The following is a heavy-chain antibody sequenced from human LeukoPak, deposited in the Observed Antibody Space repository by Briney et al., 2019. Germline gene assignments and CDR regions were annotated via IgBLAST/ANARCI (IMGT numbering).Heavy chain of an antibody. CDR1: DYYINNGYY. CDR3: ARDSAEPYYYDY. D-gene: IGHD1-26*01. Sequence: SETLSLTCRVSDYYINNGYYWGWIRQPPGKGLEWIGSIYHSGNTYYNPSLKSRVTISVDTSKNQFSLKLSSVTPADTAVYYCARDSAEPYYYDYWGQGTLVTVSS. V-gene: IGHV4-38-2*02. CDR2: IYHSGNT. J-gene: IGHJ4*02.